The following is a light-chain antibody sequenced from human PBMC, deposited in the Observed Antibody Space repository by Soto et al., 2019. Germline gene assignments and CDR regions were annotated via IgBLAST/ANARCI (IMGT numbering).Light chain of an antibody. J-gene: IGLJ1*01. V-gene: IGLV2-14*01. CDR2: EVS. CDR1: SSDVGGYNY. Sequence: QSALTQPASVSGSPGQSITISCTGTSSDVGGYNYVSWYQQYPGKAPKLMIYEVSNRPSGVSNRFSGSKSGNTASLTISGLQAEDEADYYCSSYTSSTNYVFGTGTKLTVL. CDR3: SSYTSSTNYV.